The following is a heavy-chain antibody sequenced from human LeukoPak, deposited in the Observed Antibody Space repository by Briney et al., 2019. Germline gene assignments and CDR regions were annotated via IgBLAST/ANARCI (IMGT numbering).Heavy chain of an antibody. CDR1: GFTFSSYG. D-gene: IGHD3-22*01. CDR2: IRYDGSNK. J-gene: IGHJ4*02. V-gene: IGHV3-30*02. CDR3: AKRDAVVTKYFDY. Sequence: GGSLRLSCAASGFTFSSYGMHWVRQAPGKGLEWVAFIRYDGSNKYYADSVKGRFTTSRDNSKNTLYLQMNSLRAEDTAVYYCAKRDAVVTKYFDYWGQGTLVTVSS.